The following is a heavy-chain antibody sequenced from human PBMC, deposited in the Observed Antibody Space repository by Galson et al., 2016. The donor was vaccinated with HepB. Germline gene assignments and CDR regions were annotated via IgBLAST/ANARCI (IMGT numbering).Heavy chain of an antibody. D-gene: IGHD1-26*01. J-gene: IGHJ4*02. CDR2: INPTGGST. V-gene: IGHV1-46*01. CDR1: GYTFTSYY. CDR3: AREYGAGCFYYFDY. Sequence: SVKVSCKASGYTFTSYYVYWVRQAPGRGLEWVGVINPTGGSTDFAPRFQDRVTLTRDTSTGAVYMELTSLTSDGAAVYYWAREYGAGCFYYFDYWGQGTLVTGSS.